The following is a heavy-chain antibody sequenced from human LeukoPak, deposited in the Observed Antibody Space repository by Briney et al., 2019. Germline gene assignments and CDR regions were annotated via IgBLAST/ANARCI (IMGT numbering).Heavy chain of an antibody. J-gene: IGHJ2*01. Sequence: VGSLTLSCAASGLTFDDYGMSWVRQAPGKGLEWVSGINWNGGSAGYADSVKGRFTISRDNAKNSLYLQMNSLRAEDTALYHCAREGPVLRYFDLWGRGTLVTVSS. CDR3: AREGPVLRYFDL. CDR2: INWNGGSA. CDR1: GLTFDDYG. V-gene: IGHV3-20*01. D-gene: IGHD3-9*01.